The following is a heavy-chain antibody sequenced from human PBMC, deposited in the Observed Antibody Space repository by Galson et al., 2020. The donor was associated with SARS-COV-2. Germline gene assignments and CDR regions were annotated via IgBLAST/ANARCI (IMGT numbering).Heavy chain of an antibody. CDR2: INTDGDTT. CDR1: GFTFSRYW. D-gene: IGHD6-13*01. Sequence: GESLKLSCAASGFTFSRYWMHWVRQAPGKGLVWVSQINTDGDTTIYADSVKGRFSISRDNAKNTLYLQMSSLRAEDTAVYYCARDMIAAVGVAFDVWGQGTMVTVSS. CDR3: ARDMIAAVGVAFDV. V-gene: IGHV3-74*01. J-gene: IGHJ3*01.